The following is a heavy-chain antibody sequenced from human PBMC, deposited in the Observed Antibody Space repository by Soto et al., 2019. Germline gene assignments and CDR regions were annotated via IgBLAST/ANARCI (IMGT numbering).Heavy chain of an antibody. CDR3: AKDSGSLRVVPADV. CDR1: GFTFSSYA. J-gene: IGHJ6*02. CDR2: ISGSGGST. Sequence: EVQLLESGGGLVQPGGSLRLSCAASGFTFSSYAMSWVRQAPGKGLEWVSAISGSGGSTYYADSVKGRFTISRDNSKNTLYLQMNSLSAEDTAVYYCAKDSGSLRVVPADVWGQGTTVTVSS. D-gene: IGHD2-15*01. V-gene: IGHV3-23*01.